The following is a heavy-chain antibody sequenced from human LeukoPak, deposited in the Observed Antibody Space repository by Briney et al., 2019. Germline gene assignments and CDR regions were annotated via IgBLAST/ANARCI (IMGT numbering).Heavy chain of an antibody. CDR3: AKEGRSLQTY. Sequence: GGSLRLSCAASEFDFSTHAMTWVRQAPGKGLEWVSAISISGTKTYYADSVKGRFTISRDNSKNTLYLQMYSLRAEDTAVYYCAKEGRSLQTYWGQGTLVTVSS. CDR1: EFDFSTHA. V-gene: IGHV3-23*01. CDR2: ISISGTKT. D-gene: IGHD5-24*01. J-gene: IGHJ4*02.